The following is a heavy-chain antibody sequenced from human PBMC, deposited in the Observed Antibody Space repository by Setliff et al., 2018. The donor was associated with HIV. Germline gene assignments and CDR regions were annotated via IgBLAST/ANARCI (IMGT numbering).Heavy chain of an antibody. D-gene: IGHD1-1*01. Sequence: PSETLSLTCTVSGGSISGYYWSWIRQSPGKGLEWIGYFYNDGQTNSNPSLRGRVAMAVDTSKNQLSLKLNFVTAADTAKYYCARVFPHPYGNSWFDVWGQGILVTVSS. CDR1: GGSISGYY. CDR2: FYNDGQT. CDR3: ARVFPHPYGNSWFDV. J-gene: IGHJ5*02. V-gene: IGHV4-59*01.